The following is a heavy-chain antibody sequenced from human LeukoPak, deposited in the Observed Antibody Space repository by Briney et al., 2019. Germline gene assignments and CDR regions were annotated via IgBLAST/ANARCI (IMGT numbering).Heavy chain of an antibody. D-gene: IGHD5-12*01. J-gene: IGHJ3*02. CDR1: GGSFSGYY. V-gene: IGHV4-34*01. CDR3: ARAVDILDAFDI. Sequence: PSETLSLTCAVYGGSFSGYYRSWIRQPPGKGLEWIGEINHSGSTNYNPSLKSRVTISVDTSKNQFSLKLSSVTAADTAVYYYARAVDILDAFDIWGQGTMVTVSS. CDR2: INHSGST.